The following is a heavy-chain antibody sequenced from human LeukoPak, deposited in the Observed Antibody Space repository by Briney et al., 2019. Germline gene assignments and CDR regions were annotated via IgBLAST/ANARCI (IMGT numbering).Heavy chain of an antibody. CDR1: GGTFSSYT. CDR2: IIPILGIA. CDR3: ARCGRYSGYYYGVAFDI. J-gene: IGHJ3*02. V-gene: IGHV1-69*02. D-gene: IGHD3-22*01. Sequence: SVKVSCKASGGTFSSYTISWVRQAPGQGLEWMGRIIPILGIANYAQKFQGRVTITADKSTSTAYMELSSLRSEDTAVYYCARCGRYSGYYYGVAFDIWGQGTMVTVSS.